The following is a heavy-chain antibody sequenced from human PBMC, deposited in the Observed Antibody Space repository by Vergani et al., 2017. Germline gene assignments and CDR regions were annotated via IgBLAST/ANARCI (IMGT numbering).Heavy chain of an antibody. J-gene: IGHJ3*02. Sequence: VQLVESGGGVVQPGRSLRLSCAASGFTFSSYAMHWVRQAPGKGLEWVAVISYDGSNKYYADSVKGRFTISRDNSKNTLYLQMNSLRAEDTAVYYCARDARSTYYDFWSGMRHAFDIWGQGTMVTVSS. V-gene: IGHV3-30-3*01. CDR1: GFTFSSYA. CDR2: ISYDGSNK. D-gene: IGHD3-3*01. CDR3: ARDARSTYYDFWSGMRHAFDI.